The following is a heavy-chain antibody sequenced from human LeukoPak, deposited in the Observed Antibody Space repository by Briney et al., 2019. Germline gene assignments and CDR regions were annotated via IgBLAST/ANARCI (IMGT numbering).Heavy chain of an antibody. CDR3: ANPSGYYDSSGYYYDYYGMDV. Sequence: ASVKVSCKASGYTFTGYYMHWVRQAPGQGLEWMGWINLNSGGTNYAQKFQGRVTMTRDTSISTAYMELSRLRSDDTAVYYCANPSGYYDSSGYYYDYYGMDVWGQGPTVTVSS. J-gene: IGHJ6*02. V-gene: IGHV1-2*02. CDR1: GYTFTGYY. D-gene: IGHD3-22*01. CDR2: INLNSGGT.